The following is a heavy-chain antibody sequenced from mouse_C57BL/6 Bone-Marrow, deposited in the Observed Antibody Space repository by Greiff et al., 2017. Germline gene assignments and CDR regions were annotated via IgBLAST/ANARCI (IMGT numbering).Heavy chain of an antibody. CDR1: GYSITSGYY. CDR2: ISYDGSN. D-gene: IGHD2-4*01. Sequence: EVQLQESGPGLVKPSQSLSLTCSVTGYSITSGYYWNWIRQFPGNKLEWMGYISYDGSNNYNPSLKNRISITRDTSKNQFFLKLNSVTTEDTATYYCAISTMIKMDYWGQGTSVTVSS. CDR3: AISTMIKMDY. V-gene: IGHV3-6*01. J-gene: IGHJ4*01.